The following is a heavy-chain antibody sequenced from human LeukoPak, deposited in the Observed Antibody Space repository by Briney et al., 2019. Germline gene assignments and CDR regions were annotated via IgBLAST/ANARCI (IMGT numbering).Heavy chain of an antibody. Sequence: ASVKVSCKASGYTFTNYGISWVRQAPGQGLEWMGWISPYNGKTNYGQKLQGRVTLTTDTSTSTAYMELRSLGSDDTAVYYCARDSDYYYGSGSYSPQFDPWGQGTLVTVSS. D-gene: IGHD3-10*01. CDR2: ISPYNGKT. J-gene: IGHJ5*02. CDR3: ARDSDYYYGSGSYSPQFDP. CDR1: GYTFTNYG. V-gene: IGHV1-18*01.